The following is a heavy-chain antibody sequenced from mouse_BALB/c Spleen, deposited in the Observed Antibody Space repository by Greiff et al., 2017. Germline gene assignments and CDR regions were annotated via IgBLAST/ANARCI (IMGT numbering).Heavy chain of an antibody. D-gene: IGHD2-3*01. Sequence: EVMLVESGPGLVKPSQSLSLTCTVTGYSITSDYAWNWIRQFPGNQLEWMGYISYSGSTSYNPSLKSRISITRDTSKNQFFLQLNSVTTEDTATYYCARWLLRGYYFDYWGQGTTLTVSS. J-gene: IGHJ2*01. CDR2: ISYSGST. V-gene: IGHV3-2*02. CDR3: ARWLLRGYYFDY. CDR1: GYSITSDYA.